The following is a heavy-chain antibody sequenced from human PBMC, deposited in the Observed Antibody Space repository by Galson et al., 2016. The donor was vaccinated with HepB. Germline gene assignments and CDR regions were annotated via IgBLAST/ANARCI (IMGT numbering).Heavy chain of an antibody. J-gene: IGHJ4*01. Sequence: SETLSLTCTVSGGSIASYYWTWIRQSPERGLEYIGYIFYNGDTNYNPSFKRRLTIPVDTPENEFYLKLRSVTAADTAIYYCARVSPDDFIWRCNRYWGALDFGGQGTVVTVS. V-gene: IGHV4-59*01. D-gene: IGHD3-16*02. CDR1: GGSIASYY. CDR2: IFYNGDT. CDR3: ARVSPDDFIWRCNRYWGALDF.